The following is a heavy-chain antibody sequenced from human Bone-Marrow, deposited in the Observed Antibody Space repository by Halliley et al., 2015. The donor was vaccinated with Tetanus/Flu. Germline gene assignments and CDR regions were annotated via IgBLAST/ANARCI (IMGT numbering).Heavy chain of an antibody. CDR2: MSERGAKT. J-gene: IGHJ5*02. V-gene: IGHV3-23*01. CDR3: VIAAALDH. D-gene: IGHD6-25*01. Sequence: RGKGGEGVAGMSERGAKTNYADPVKGRFTISRDNAQNSLFLQMNSLRVEDTANYYCVIAAALDHWGQGTLVIVS.